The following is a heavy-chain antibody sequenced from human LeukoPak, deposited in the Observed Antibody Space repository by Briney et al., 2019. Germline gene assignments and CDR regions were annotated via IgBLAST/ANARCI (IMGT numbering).Heavy chain of an antibody. J-gene: IGHJ4*02. V-gene: IGHV3-7*01. CDR1: GFNFSSYW. D-gene: IGHD5-12*01. CDR3: ARWDIRGTAHQLDY. Sequence: GGSLRLSCVASGFNFSSYWMTWVRQSPGKGLEWVANINQDERQKYYVDSVKGRFTISRDNPKNSVSLQMTSLGADDGGLYYCARWDIRGTAHQLDYWGQGTLVTVSS. CDR2: INQDERQK.